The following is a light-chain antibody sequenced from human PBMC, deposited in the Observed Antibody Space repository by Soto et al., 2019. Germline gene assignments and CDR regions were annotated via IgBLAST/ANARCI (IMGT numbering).Light chain of an antibody. CDR1: SSDVGGYNY. Sequence: QTVVTQPASVSGSPGQSITISCTGTSSDVGGYNYVSWYQQHPGKAPKLMIYDVSNRPSGVSNRFSGSKSGNTASLTISGLQADDEADYYCSSYTSSSTRVFGGGTKVTVL. V-gene: IGLV2-14*01. CDR2: DVS. J-gene: IGLJ3*02. CDR3: SSYTSSSTRV.